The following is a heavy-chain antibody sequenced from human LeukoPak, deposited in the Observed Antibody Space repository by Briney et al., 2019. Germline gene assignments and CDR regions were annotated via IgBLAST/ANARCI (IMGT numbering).Heavy chain of an antibody. CDR1: GFTFSSYA. Sequence: GGSLRLSCAASGFTFSSYAMHWVRQAPGKGLEWVAVISYGGSNKYYADSVKGRFTISRDNSKNTLYLQMNSLRAEDTAVYYCARENGDYSYYYYYYGMDVWGQGTTVTVSS. J-gene: IGHJ6*02. CDR2: ISYGGSNK. D-gene: IGHD4-17*01. V-gene: IGHV3-30-3*01. CDR3: ARENGDYSYYYYYYGMDV.